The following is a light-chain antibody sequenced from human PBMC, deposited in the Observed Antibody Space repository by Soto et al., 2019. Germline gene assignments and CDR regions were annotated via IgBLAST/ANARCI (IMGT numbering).Light chain of an antibody. V-gene: IGKV3-20*01. Sequence: EIVLTQSTGTLSLSPGERATLSCRSSQSVSSGYLAWYQQKPGQAPRLLIFRAFNRATGIPDRFSGSGSGTDFTLTISRLEPEDFAVYYCQQYVASPPSWTFGQGTKVEIK. CDR2: RAF. CDR1: QSVSSGY. CDR3: QQYVASPPSWT. J-gene: IGKJ1*01.